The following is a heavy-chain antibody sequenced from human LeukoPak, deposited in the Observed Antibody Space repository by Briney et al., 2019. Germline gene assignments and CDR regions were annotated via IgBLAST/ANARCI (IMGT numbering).Heavy chain of an antibody. V-gene: IGHV4-61*08. D-gene: IGHD3-22*01. CDR2: IYYSGST. J-gene: IGHJ3*02. CDR3: ARLTHSNYYDSRGIRPSDAFDI. CDR1: GGSISSGGYY. Sequence: SETLSLTCTVSGGSISSGGYYWSWIRQHPGKGLEWIGYIYYSGSTNYNPSLKSRVTISVDTSKNQFSLKLSSVTAADTAVYYCARLTHSNYYDSRGIRPSDAFDIWGQGTMVTVSS.